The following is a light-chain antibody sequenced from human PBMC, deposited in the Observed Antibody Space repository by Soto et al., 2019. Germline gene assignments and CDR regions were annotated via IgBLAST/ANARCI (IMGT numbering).Light chain of an antibody. CDR2: GVT. Sequence: QSALTQPASVSGSPGQSITISCTGTDSDAGGYNYVSWYQQHPGKAPKLIIYGVTNRPSGVSNRFSGSKSGNTASLTISGLQAEDEADYYCSSYTTRSTYVVLGGGTQLTVL. CDR1: DSDAGGYNY. CDR3: SSYTTRSTYVV. V-gene: IGLV2-14*01. J-gene: IGLJ2*01.